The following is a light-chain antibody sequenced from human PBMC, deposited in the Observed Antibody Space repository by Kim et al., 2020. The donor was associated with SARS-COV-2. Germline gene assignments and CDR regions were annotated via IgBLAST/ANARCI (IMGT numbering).Light chain of an antibody. CDR2: NVS. V-gene: IGLV2-11*01. J-gene: IGLJ3*02. CDR1: SSDVGGYKF. Sequence: QSALTQPRSVSGSPGQSLTIPCTGTSSDVGGYKFVSWYQQHPSKAPKLMIHNVSARPSGVPDRFSGSKSDNTASLTISGLQAEDEADYYCSSYAGGYSWVFGGGTQLTVL. CDR3: SSYAGGYSWV.